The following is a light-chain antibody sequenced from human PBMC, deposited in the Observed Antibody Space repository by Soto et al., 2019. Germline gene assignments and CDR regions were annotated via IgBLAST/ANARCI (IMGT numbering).Light chain of an antibody. CDR2: AAS. CDR1: QSISSY. V-gene: IGKV1-39*01. J-gene: IGKJ5*01. Sequence: EIQMTQSPSSLSASVGDRVTITFRASQSISSYLNWYQQKPAKAPKLLIYAASSLQIGVPSRFSLSGSGTDFTLTISSLQPEDFATYYCQQSYSTPITFGQGTRLEIK. CDR3: QQSYSTPIT.